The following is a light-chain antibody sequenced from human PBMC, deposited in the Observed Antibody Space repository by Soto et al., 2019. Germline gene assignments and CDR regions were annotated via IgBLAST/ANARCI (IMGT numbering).Light chain of an antibody. CDR2: DAS. V-gene: IGKV3-11*01. CDR3: QQRSNWPPT. J-gene: IGKJ5*01. Sequence: EIVLTQSPATLSLSPGERTTLSCRASQSVSSYLAWYQQKPGQAPSLLMYDASNRATRIPARFSDQSSGTDFTRTILTLETEHFAVDYCQQRSNWPPTFGKGTRLEIK. CDR1: QSVSSY.